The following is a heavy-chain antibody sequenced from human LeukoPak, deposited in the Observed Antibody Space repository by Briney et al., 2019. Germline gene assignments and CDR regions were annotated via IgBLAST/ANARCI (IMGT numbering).Heavy chain of an antibody. CDR1: GFTFSSYS. V-gene: IGHV3-21*01. CDR2: ISSSSSYI. J-gene: IGHJ4*02. Sequence: GRSLRLSCAASGFTFSSYSMNWVRQAPGKGLEWVSSISSSSSYIYYADSVKGRFTISRDNAKNSLYLQMNSLRAEDTAVYYCARRSSGYFLYYFDYWGQGTLVTVSS. CDR3: ARRSSGYFLYYFDY. D-gene: IGHD3-22*01.